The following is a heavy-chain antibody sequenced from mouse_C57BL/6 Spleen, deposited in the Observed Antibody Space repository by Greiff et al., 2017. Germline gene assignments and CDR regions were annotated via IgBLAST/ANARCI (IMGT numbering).Heavy chain of an antibody. CDR2: IHPNSGST. V-gene: IGHV1-64*01. D-gene: IGHD2-5*01. J-gene: IGHJ2*01. CDR1: GYTFTSYW. Sequence: VQLQQPGAELVKPGASVKLSCKASGYTFTSYWLHWVKQRPGQGLEWIGMIHPNSGSTNYNEKFKSKATLTVDKSSSTAYMQLSSLTSEDSAVYYCARGTYYSNYGADYWGQGTTRTVSS. CDR3: ARGTYYSNYGADY.